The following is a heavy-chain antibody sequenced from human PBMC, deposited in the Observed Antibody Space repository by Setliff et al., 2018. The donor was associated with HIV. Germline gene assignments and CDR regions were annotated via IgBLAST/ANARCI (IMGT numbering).Heavy chain of an antibody. CDR1: GYSFTSDD. Sequence: ASVKVSCKPSGYSFTSDDINWVRQATGQGLEWMGWLNPNSHNTGYAQKFQGRVSMTRDTSISTAYMVLSNLKSEDPAVYYCATVRRDYSDRGRRSHYYIDAWGKGTTVTVSS. CDR2: LNPNSHNT. V-gene: IGHV1-8*01. D-gene: IGHD3-22*01. J-gene: IGHJ6*03. CDR3: ATVRRDYSDRGRRSHYYIDA.